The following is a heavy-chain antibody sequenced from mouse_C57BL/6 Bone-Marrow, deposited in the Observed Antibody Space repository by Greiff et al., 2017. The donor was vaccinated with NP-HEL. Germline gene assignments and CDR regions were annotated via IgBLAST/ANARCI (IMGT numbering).Heavy chain of an antibody. CDR3: ARRDYYGSSHWYFDV. V-gene: IGHV1-59*01. D-gene: IGHD1-1*01. J-gene: IGHJ1*03. CDR2: IDPSDSYT. CDR1: GYTFTSYW. Sequence: QVQLKQPGAELVRPGTSVKLSCKASGYTFTSYWMHWVKQRPGQGLEWIGEIDPSDSYTNYNQKFKGKSTLTVDKSSSTAYMQLSSLTSEDSAVYYCARRDYYGSSHWYFDVWGTGTTVTVSS.